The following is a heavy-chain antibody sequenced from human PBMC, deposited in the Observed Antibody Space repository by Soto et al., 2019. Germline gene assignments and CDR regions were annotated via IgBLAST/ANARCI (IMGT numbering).Heavy chain of an antibody. J-gene: IGHJ4*02. CDR3: ARVNRRTYGSGSYDY. V-gene: IGHV3-21*01. D-gene: IGHD3-10*01. CDR2: ISSSSSYI. CDR1: GFTFSSYS. Sequence: PGGSLRLSCAASGFTFSSYSMNWVRQAPGKGLEWVSSISSSSSYIYYADSVKGRFTISRDNAKNSLYLQMNSLRAEDTAVYYCARVNRRTYGSGSYDYWGQGTLVTVS.